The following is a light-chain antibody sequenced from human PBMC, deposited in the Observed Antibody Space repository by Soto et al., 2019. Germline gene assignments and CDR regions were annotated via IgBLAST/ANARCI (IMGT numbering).Light chain of an antibody. CDR2: SNN. V-gene: IGLV1-47*02. CDR3: AACGGSMGGVV. CDR1: SSNIGSNY. J-gene: IGLJ3*02. Sequence: QSVLTQPPSASGTPGQRVTISCSGSSSNIGSNYVYWYQQLPGTAPKLLIYSNNQRPSGVHGRFSASKSATSASLAISGLRSEDDDYYYWAACGGSMGGVVFGGGTKLTVL.